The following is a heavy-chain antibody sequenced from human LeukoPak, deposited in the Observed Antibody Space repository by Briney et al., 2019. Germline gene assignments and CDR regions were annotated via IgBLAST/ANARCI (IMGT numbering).Heavy chain of an antibody. D-gene: IGHD3-9*01. J-gene: IGHJ6*02. CDR2: ISAYNGNT. Sequence: GASVKVSCKASGYTFTSYGISWVRQAPGQGLEWMGWISAYNGNTNYAQKPQGRVTMATDTSTSTAYMELRSLRSDDTAVYYCARECYDILTGLNCYYYYYGMDVWGQGTTVTVSS. CDR3: ARECYDILTGLNCYYYYYGMDV. CDR1: GYTFTSYG. V-gene: IGHV1-18*01.